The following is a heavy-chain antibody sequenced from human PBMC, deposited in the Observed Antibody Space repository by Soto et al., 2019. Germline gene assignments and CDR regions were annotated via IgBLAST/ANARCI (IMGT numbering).Heavy chain of an antibody. CDR1: GDPLTKYG. V-gene: IGHV1-18*04. D-gene: IGHD2-2*01. J-gene: IGHJ6*02. Sequence: HVQLVQSDSEMKKPGASVTVSCTTSGDPLTKYGITWVRQAPGQGLEWMGWISAYNGATNFVQKFRGRATMTTDTSTNKADIDLRSLRSEDAAVYYCATSSPRGRHDQYHYGMDVWGQGTTVIVSS. CDR3: ATSSPRGRHDQYHYGMDV. CDR2: ISAYNGAT.